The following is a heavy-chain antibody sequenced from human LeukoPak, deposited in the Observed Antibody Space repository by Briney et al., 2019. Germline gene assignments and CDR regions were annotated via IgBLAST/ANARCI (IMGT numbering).Heavy chain of an antibody. D-gene: IGHD2-15*01. CDR1: GGSISSSSYY. CDR2: IYTSGST. J-gene: IGHJ5*02. Sequence: PSETLSLTCTVSGGSISSSSYYWGWIRQPAGKGLEWIGRIYTSGSTNYNPSLKSRVTISVDTSKNQFSLKLSSVTAADTAVYYCARLIVVVVAATAYNWFDPWGQGTLVTVSS. V-gene: IGHV4-61*02. CDR3: ARLIVVVVAATAYNWFDP.